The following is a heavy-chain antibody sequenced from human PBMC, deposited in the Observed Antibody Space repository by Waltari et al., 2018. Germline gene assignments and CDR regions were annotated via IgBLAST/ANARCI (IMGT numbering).Heavy chain of an antibody. Sequence: EVQLVESVGGLVQPGGSLRLSCAASGFTFSRYAMSWVRQAPGKGLEWVSAISGSGGSTYYADSVKGRFTISRDNSKNTLYLQMNSLRAEDTAVYYCAKSGVYYDSSGHTPPDYWGQGTLVTVSS. J-gene: IGHJ4*02. V-gene: IGHV3-23*04. CDR3: AKSGVYYDSSGHTPPDY. D-gene: IGHD3-22*01. CDR1: GFTFSRYA. CDR2: ISGSGGST.